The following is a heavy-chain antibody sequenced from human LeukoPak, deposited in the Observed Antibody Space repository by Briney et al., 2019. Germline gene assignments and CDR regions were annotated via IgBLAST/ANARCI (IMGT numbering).Heavy chain of an antibody. Sequence: SETLSLTCAVYGGSFSGYYWSWIRQPPGKGLEWIGEINHSGSTNYNPSLKSRVTISVDTSKNQFSLKLSSVTAADTAVYYCAHRYGDYPPNWFDPWGQGTLVTVSS. V-gene: IGHV4-34*01. CDR2: INHSGST. CDR3: AHRYGDYPPNWFDP. CDR1: GGSFSGYY. D-gene: IGHD4-17*01. J-gene: IGHJ5*02.